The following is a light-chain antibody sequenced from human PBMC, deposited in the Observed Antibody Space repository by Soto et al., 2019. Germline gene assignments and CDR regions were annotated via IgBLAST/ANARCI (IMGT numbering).Light chain of an antibody. J-gene: IGLJ1*01. V-gene: IGLV2-8*01. CDR1: SSDVGGYNY. Sequence: QSVLTQPPSASGSPGQSVTISCTGTSSDVGGYNYVSWYQQHPGKVPKLMVYEVNKRPSGVPDRFSGSKSGNTASLTVSGLQAEDEADYYCTSYAGGNNVFGTGTQVTVL. CDR3: TSYAGGNNV. CDR2: EVN.